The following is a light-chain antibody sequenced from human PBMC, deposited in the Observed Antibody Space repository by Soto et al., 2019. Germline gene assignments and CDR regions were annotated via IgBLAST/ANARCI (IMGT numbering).Light chain of an antibody. CDR2: GVT. J-gene: IGLJ1*01. CDR3: SSYTSGSSHYV. CDR1: SSDVGAYYS. Sequence: QSALTQPASVSGSPGQSITISCTGTSSDVGAYYSVSWYQHHPGKAPKLIIYGVTNRASGVSNRFSGSKSGNTASLTTSGLQDEDEADYHCSSYTSGSSHYVFGTGTKLTV. V-gene: IGLV2-14*01.